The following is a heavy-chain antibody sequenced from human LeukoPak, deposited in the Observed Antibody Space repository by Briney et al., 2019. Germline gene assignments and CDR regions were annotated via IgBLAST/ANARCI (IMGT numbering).Heavy chain of an antibody. J-gene: IGHJ4*02. CDR3: AKDFVYGSRFPRPLDY. D-gene: IGHD3-3*01. CDR1: GFTFSSHG. Sequence: GGSLRLSCAASGFTFSSHGMSWVRQAPGRGLEWVSGISNGGTNTYYTDSVKGRSTISRDNSRNTLYLQMNSLRADDTARYYCAKDFVYGSRFPRPLDYWGQGTLVTVSS. V-gene: IGHV3-23*01. CDR2: ISNGGTNT.